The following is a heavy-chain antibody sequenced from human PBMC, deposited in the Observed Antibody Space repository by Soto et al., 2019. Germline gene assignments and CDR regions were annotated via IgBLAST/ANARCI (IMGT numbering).Heavy chain of an antibody. CDR1: GFALSIFG. Sequence: GGALRLSCAASGFALSIFGMHMVIQAPVKGLEWVAVILYDGSNKSYADSVKGRFTISRDSSKNTLYLQMNSLRAEDPAVFYCAKPTVPFGRSVVVGPVDKWGQGTLGSGS. J-gene: IGHJ4*02. CDR3: AKPTVPFGRSVVVGPVDK. V-gene: IGHV3-30*18. D-gene: IGHD3-22*01. CDR2: ILYDGSNK.